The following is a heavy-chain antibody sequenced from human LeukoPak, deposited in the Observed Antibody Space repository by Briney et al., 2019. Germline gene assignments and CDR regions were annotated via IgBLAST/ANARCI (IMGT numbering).Heavy chain of an antibody. D-gene: IGHD3-10*01. CDR3: AKVPYSDYGSGWPPFMDV. Sequence: GGSLRLSCAASGFTFNNYAMSWVRQPPGKGLEWVSTISDSGSSTYYADSVKGRFTISRDNYRNTLYLQMDSLRAEDTAIYYCAKVPYSDYGSGWPPFMDVWGQGTTVAVSS. V-gene: IGHV3-23*01. J-gene: IGHJ6*02. CDR1: GFTFNNYA. CDR2: ISDSGSST.